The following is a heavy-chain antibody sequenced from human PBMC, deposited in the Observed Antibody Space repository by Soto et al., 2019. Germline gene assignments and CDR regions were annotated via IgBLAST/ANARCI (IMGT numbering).Heavy chain of an antibody. CDR1: GLSFSTHS. J-gene: IGHJ6*02. Sequence: EVQLVESGGGLVEPGGSLRLSCAPSGLSFSTHSMNWVRQAPGKGLEWVSSISSDSYYIYYADSVKGRFTISRDNATNSLYLQMNSLRADDTAGYYCARNRNPSPKNHGMDVWGQGNTVTVSS. CDR3: ARNRNPSPKNHGMDV. CDR2: ISSDSYYI. V-gene: IGHV3-21*01.